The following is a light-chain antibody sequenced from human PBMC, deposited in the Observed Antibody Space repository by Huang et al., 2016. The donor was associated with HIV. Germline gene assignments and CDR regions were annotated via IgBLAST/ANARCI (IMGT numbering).Light chain of an antibody. CDR2: GAS. CDR3: QQYNKWPPYT. V-gene: IGKV3-15*01. Sequence: VMTQTPATLSVSPGERATLSCRASESILRNLAWYQQRPGQPPRLLLSGASVRLPGIPDRFRGSGSVTEFSLTISSLQSEDFAVYYCQQYNKWPPYTYGQGTKLEIK. J-gene: IGKJ2*01. CDR1: ESILRN.